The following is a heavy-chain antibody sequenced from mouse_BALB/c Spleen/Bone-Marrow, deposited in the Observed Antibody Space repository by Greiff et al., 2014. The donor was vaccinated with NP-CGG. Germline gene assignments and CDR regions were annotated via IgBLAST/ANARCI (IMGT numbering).Heavy chain of an antibody. D-gene: IGHD1-2*01. Sequence: VMLVESGPGLVAPSQSLSITCIVSGFSLTTYGVHWVRQPPGKGLEWLGVIWPDGSTNYNSALMSRLSIRKDNSKSQVFLKMNSLQTDDTAMYYCARITTATGAMDYWGQGTSVTVSS. CDR2: IWPDGST. J-gene: IGHJ4*01. CDR1: GFSLTTYG. V-gene: IGHV2-9*02. CDR3: ARITTATGAMDY.